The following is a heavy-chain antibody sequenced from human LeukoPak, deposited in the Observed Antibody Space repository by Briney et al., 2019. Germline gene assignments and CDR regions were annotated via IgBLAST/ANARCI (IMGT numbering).Heavy chain of an antibody. J-gene: IGHJ4*02. V-gene: IGHV4-34*01. CDR2: IYYSGST. CDR3: ARHIAILGSKSPRHPYYFDY. CDR1: SGSFSGYY. D-gene: IGHD2-21*01. Sequence: SETLSLTCAVYSGSFSGYYWSWIRQPPGKGLEWIGSIYYSGSTYYNPSLKSRVTISVDTSKNQFSLKLSSVTAADTAVYYCARHIAILGSKSPRHPYYFDYWGQGTLVTVSS.